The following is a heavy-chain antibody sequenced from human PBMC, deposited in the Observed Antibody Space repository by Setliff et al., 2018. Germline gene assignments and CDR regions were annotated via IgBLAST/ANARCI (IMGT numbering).Heavy chain of an antibody. CDR3: TKGRVGLAARAGY. Sequence: SETLSLTCTVSGGSISSDSDYWSWIRQSAGKGLEWIGRIYASGSTEYNPSLGRRVTISVDPSRNQFSLQLSSVTSADTAIYYCTKGRVGLAARAGYWGQGTLVTVSS. J-gene: IGHJ4*02. V-gene: IGHV4-61*02. CDR2: IYASGST. D-gene: IGHD1-26*01. CDR1: GGSISSDSDY.